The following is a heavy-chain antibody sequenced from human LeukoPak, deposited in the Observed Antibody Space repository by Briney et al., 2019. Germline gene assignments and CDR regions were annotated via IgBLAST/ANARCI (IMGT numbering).Heavy chain of an antibody. Sequence: SETLSLTCSVSGGSISKYYWSWIRQPPGKGLEWIGYIYHSGSTNYNPSLNSRVTISVDTSKNQFSLKLSSVTAADTAVYYCARGDSSGWPGGGAFDIWGQGTMVTVSS. CDR2: IYHSGST. J-gene: IGHJ3*02. D-gene: IGHD6-19*01. V-gene: IGHV4-59*08. CDR3: ARGDSSGWPGGGAFDI. CDR1: GGSISKYY.